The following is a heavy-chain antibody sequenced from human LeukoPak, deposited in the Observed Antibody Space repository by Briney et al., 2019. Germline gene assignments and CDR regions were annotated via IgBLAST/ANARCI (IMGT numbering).Heavy chain of an antibody. V-gene: IGHV1-46*01. D-gene: IGHD1-1*01. CDR1: GYTFTTYY. CDR2: INPSGGGT. J-gene: IGHJ4*02. Sequence: ASVEVSCKASGYTFTTYYMHWVRQAPGQGLEWMGIINPSGGGTSYAQNFRGRVSMTGDTSTSTVYMELTSLISEDTAVYYCARSALSGTGYFDYWGQGTLVTVSS. CDR3: ARSALSGTGYFDY.